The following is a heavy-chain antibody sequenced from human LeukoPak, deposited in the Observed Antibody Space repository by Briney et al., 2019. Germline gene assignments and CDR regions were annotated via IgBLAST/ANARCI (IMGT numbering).Heavy chain of an antibody. J-gene: IGHJ4*02. CDR3: AREGAHVKMGQKGFDY. V-gene: IGHV3-21*01. CDR1: GFTFSSYT. D-gene: IGHD5-24*01. CDR2: ISSSGTNI. Sequence: GGSLRLSCAASGFTFSSYTMNWVRQAPGKGLEWVSSISSSGTNIYYADSLKGRFTISRDNAKKLLYLQMNSLRAEDTAVYSCAREGAHVKMGQKGFDYWGQGTLVTVSS.